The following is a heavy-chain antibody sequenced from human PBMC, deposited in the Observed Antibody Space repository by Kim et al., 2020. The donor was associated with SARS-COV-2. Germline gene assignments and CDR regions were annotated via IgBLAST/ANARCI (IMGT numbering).Heavy chain of an antibody. V-gene: IGHV3-23*01. CDR3: AGRTITVAGATDY. Sequence: YCADCVGCRFTISRDNSKNAVYLQMNSLRVEDTALDFCAGRTITVAGATDYWGQGTLVTVSS. D-gene: IGHD6-19*01. J-gene: IGHJ4*02.